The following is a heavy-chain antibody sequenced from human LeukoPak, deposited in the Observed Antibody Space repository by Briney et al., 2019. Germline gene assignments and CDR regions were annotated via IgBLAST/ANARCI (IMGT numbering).Heavy chain of an antibody. CDR2: ISGSSTSK. D-gene: IGHD3-10*01. CDR3: ARLRGFGAEYWYFDL. CDR1: GFTFRTFT. V-gene: IGHV3-48*02. J-gene: IGHJ2*01. Sequence: PGGSLRLSCVASGFTFRTFTMTWVRQAPGEGLEWISYISGSSTSKQYADSVKGRFTISRDNTKNSLLLQMNSLRDEDTAVYYCARLRGFGAEYWYFDLWGRGSLVTVSS.